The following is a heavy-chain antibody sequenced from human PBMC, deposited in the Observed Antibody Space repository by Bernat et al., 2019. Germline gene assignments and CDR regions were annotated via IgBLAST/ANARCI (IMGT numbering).Heavy chain of an antibody. V-gene: IGHV4-61*02. J-gene: IGHJ4*02. CDR2: IYTSGST. Sequence: QVQLQESGPGLVKPSQTLSLTCTVSGGSISSGSYYWSWIRQPAGKGLEWIGRIYTSGSTNYNPSLKSRVTISVDTSKNQFSLKLSSVTAADTAVYYCGRDGYNFGCWGQGTLVTVSS. D-gene: IGHD5-24*01. CDR1: GGSISSGSYY. CDR3: GRDGYNFGC.